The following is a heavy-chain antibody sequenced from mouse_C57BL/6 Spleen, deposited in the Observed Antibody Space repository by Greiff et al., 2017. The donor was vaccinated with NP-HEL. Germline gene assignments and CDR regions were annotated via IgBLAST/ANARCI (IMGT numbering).Heavy chain of an antibody. CDR2: INPNNGGT. J-gene: IGHJ2*01. CDR3: ARGVTAYYFDY. Sequence: EVQLQQSGPELVKPGASVKISCKASGYTFTDYYMNWVKQSHGKSLEWIGDINPNNGGTSYNQKFKGKATLTVDKSSSTAYMELRSLTSEDSAVYYCARGVTAYYFDYWDQGTTLTVSS. V-gene: IGHV1-26*01. CDR1: GYTFTDYY. D-gene: IGHD2-2*01.